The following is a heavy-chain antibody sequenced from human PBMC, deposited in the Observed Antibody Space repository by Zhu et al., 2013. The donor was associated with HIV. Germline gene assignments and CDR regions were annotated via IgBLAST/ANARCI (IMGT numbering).Heavy chain of an antibody. CDR2: ISGYNGNT. Sequence: QVQLVQSGAEVKKPGASVKVSCKASGYIFTSYGITWVRQAPGQGLEWMGWISGYNGNTNFAQKLQGRVTMTTDIFTSTAYMELRSLRSDDTALYYCARDGRDYYDSSGYEYWGQGTLVTVSS. D-gene: IGHD3-22*01. V-gene: IGHV1-18*01. CDR3: ARDGRDYYDSSGYEY. CDR1: GYIFTSYG. J-gene: IGHJ4*02.